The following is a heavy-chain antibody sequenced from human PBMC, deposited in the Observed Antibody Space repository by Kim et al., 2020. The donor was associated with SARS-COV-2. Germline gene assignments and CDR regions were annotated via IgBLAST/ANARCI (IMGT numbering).Heavy chain of an antibody. CDR2: ISAYNGNT. D-gene: IGHD4-17*01. V-gene: IGHV1-18*01. CDR3: ARVLTVTPYYYYGMDV. J-gene: IGHJ6*02. CDR1: GYTFTSYG. Sequence: ASVKVSCKASGYTFTSYGISWVRQAPGQGLEWMGWISAYNGNTNYAQKLQGRVTMTTDTSTSTAYMELRSLRSDDTAVYYCARVLTVTPYYYYGMDVWGQGTTVTVSS.